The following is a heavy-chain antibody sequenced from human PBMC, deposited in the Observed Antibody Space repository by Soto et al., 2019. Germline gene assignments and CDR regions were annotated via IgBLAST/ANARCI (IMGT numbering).Heavy chain of an antibody. J-gene: IGHJ4*02. V-gene: IGHV3-11*01. CDR2: ISSSGSTI. CDR1: GFTFSDYY. CDR3: ARILMTPGYSGSYHYDQYYFDY. D-gene: IGHD1-26*01. Sequence: PGGSLRLSCAASGFTFSDYYMSWIRQAPGKGLEWVSYISSSGSTIYYADSVTGRFTISRDNAKNSLYLQMNSLRAEDTAVYYCARILMTPGYSGSYHYDQYYFDYWGQGTLVTVST.